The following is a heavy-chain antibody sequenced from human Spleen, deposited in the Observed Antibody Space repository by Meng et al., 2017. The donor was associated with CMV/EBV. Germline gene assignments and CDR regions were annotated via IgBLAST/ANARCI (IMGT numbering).Heavy chain of an antibody. V-gene: IGHV3-9*01. Sequence: GGSLRLSCAASGFTFDAYAMHWVRQGPGKGLEWVSGISWDSGTLAYADSVKGRFTISRDNTKNVLHLQMSSLRPEDTALYYCAKDGKGGNADFYYYGMDVWGQGTTVTVSS. CDR3: AKDGKGGNADFYYYGMDV. CDR1: GFTFDAYA. J-gene: IGHJ6*02. D-gene: IGHD3-3*01. CDR2: ISWDSGTL.